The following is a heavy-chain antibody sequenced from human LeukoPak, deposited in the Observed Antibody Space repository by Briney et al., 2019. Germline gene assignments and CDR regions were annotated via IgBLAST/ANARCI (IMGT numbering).Heavy chain of an antibody. CDR3: ARERYSGWGFDP. D-gene: IGHD1-26*01. CDR2: IYYSGST. CDR1: GGSISSYY. J-gene: IGHJ5*02. V-gene: IGHV4-59*01. Sequence: SETLSLTCTVSGGSISSYYWSWIRQPPGKGLEWIGYIYYSGSTNYNPSLKSRVTISVDTSKNQFSLKLSSVTAADTAVYYCARERYSGWGFDPWGQGTLVTVSS.